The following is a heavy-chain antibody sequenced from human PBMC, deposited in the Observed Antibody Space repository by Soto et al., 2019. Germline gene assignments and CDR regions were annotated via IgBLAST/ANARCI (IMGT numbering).Heavy chain of an antibody. D-gene: IGHD3-10*01. J-gene: IGHJ6*02. CDR3: ARVYYYGFDGMDV. Sequence: GGSLRLSCAASGFTFSSYEMNWVRQAPGKGLEWVSYISSSGSTIYYADSVKGRFTISRDNAKNSLYLQMNSLRAEDTAVYYCARVYYYGFDGMDVWGQGTTVTGSS. CDR2: ISSSGSTI. CDR1: GFTFSSYE. V-gene: IGHV3-48*03.